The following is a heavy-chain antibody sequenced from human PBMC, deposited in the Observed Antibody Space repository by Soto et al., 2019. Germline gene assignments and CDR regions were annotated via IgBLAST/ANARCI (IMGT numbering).Heavy chain of an antibody. CDR2: IYYSGST. J-gene: IGHJ6*02. D-gene: IGHD3-10*01. CDR1: GGAISSGGYY. CDR3: ARDIRFGLRSSMDV. V-gene: IGHV4-31*03. Sequence: SETLSLTCTVSGGAISSGGYYWSWIRQHPGKGLEWIGYIYYSGSTYYNPSLKSRVTISVDTSKNQFSLKLSSVTAADTAVYYCARDIRFGLRSSMDVWGQGTTVTVSS.